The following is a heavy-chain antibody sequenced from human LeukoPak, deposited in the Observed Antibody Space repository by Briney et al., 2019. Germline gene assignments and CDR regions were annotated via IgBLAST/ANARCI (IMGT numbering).Heavy chain of an antibody. CDR2: INHSGST. CDR3: ARAADFWSGYYHANNWFDP. V-gene: IGHV4-34*01. D-gene: IGHD3-3*01. CDR1: GGSFSGYY. Sequence: SETLSLTCAVYGGSFSGYYWSWIRQPPGKGLEWIGEINHSGSTNYNPSLKSRVTISVDTSKNQFSLKLSSVTAADTAVYYCARAADFWSGYYHANNWFDPWGQGTLATVSS. J-gene: IGHJ5*02.